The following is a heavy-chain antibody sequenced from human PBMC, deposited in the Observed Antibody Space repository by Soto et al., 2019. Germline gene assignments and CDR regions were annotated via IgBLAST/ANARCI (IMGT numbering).Heavy chain of an antibody. CDR2: ISGYNGDT. D-gene: IGHD3-10*01. J-gene: IGHJ4*02. CDR3: AGGPTSGTFYFDY. Sequence: GASVKVSCKASGYTFTSYGISWVRQAPGQGLEWMGWISGYNGDTNYAQKLQGRVTMTTDTSTSTAYMDLRSLRSDDTAVYYCAGGPTSGTFYFDYWGQGTLVTVSS. CDR1: GYTFTSYG. V-gene: IGHV1-18*04.